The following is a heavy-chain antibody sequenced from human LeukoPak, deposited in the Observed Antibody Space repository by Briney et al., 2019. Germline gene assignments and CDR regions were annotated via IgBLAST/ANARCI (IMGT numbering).Heavy chain of an antibody. V-gene: IGHV3-30*03. D-gene: IGHD3-22*01. CDR1: GFTFSSYG. CDR3: ASDWEDSSGYWTSFGY. CDR2: ISYDGSNK. Sequence: PGGSLRLSCAASGFTFSSYGMHWVRQAPGKGLEWVAVISYDGSNKYYADSVKGRFTISRDNSKNTLYLQMNSLRAEDTAVYYCASDWEDSSGYWTSFGYWGQGTLVTVSS. J-gene: IGHJ4*02.